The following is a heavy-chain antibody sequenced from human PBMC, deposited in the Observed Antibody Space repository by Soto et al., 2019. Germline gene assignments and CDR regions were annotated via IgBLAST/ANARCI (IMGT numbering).Heavy chain of an antibody. CDR3: ATDRSPSTTSWDAFDI. Sequence: QVQLVESGGGLVKPGGSLRLFCAASGFTFSDYYMNWIRQAPGKGLEWISYISSSGTYTSFADSVRGRFTISRDNAKNSLYLQMNSLRAEDTAVYYCATDRSPSTTSWDAFDIWGQGTMVTVSS. D-gene: IGHD2-15*01. J-gene: IGHJ3*02. CDR1: GFTFSDYY. V-gene: IGHV3-11*05. CDR2: ISSSGTYT.